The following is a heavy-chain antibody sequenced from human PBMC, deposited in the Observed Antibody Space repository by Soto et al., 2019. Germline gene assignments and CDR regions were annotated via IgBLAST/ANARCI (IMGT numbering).Heavy chain of an antibody. CDR2: VYYTGST. J-gene: IGHJ4*02. CDR1: GGSISGYY. D-gene: IGHD3-22*01. Sequence: PSETLSLTCTVSGGSISGYYWNWIRQASGKGPEWIGYVYYTGSTNYNPSLESRVTMSTDTSKNQVSLELRSMTAADSALYYCARGFYDARGYSAPFDSSGQGTHVTVSS. V-gene: IGHV4-59*01. CDR3: ARGFYDARGYSAPFDS.